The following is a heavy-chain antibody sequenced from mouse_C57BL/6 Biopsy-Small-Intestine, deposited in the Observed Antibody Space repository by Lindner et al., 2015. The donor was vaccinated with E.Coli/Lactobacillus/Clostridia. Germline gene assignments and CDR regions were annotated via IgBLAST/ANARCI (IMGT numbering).Heavy chain of an antibody. Sequence: VQLQEVWGGLVKPGGSLKLSCAASGFTFSDYGMHWVRQAPEKGLEWVAYISSGSSTIYYSDTVKGRFTISRDNAKNTLFLQMTSLRSEDTAIYYCARPGYGNYGDYWGQGTTLTVSS. J-gene: IGHJ2*01. CDR2: ISSGSSTI. CDR1: GFTFSDYG. V-gene: IGHV5-17*01. D-gene: IGHD2-10*02. CDR3: ARPGYGNYGDY.